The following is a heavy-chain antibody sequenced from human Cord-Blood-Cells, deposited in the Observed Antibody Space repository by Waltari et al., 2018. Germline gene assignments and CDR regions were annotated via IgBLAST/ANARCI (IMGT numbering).Heavy chain of an antibody. CDR3: ARGYYDSSGYYYY. CDR2: IKQDGSEK. CDR1: TFSSYW. D-gene: IGHD3-22*01. Sequence: TFSSYWMSWVRQAPGKGLEWVANIKQDGSEKYYVDSVKGRFTISRDNAKNSLYLQMNSLRAEDTAVYYCARGYYDSSGYYYYWGQGTLVTVSS. J-gene: IGHJ4*02. V-gene: IGHV3-7*01.